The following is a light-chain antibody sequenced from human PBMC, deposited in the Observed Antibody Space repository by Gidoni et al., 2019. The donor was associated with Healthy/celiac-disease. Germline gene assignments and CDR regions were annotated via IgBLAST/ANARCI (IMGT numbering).Light chain of an antibody. CDR2: DAS. J-gene: IGKJ1*01. Sequence: IVFTQSPATLSLSPGARATLSCTASQSVSSYLARYQQKPGHAPRLLIYDASNRATGIPARFSGSGSGTDFTLTISSLEPEDFEVYYCQQRSNWPPWTFGQGTKVEIK. CDR1: QSVSSY. CDR3: QQRSNWPPWT. V-gene: IGKV3-11*01.